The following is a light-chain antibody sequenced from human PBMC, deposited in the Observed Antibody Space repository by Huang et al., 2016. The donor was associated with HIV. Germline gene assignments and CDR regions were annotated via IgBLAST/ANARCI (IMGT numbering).Light chain of an antibody. J-gene: IGKJ2*01. CDR3: QQYSSYPYT. Sequence: DIQMTQSPSSLSASIGDTVTITCRESQDIKNYLAWFQQKPGRGPQSLIYAASILQSGVPSHLSGSGSGTDFSLTISRLQPEDCATYYCQQYSSYPYTFGQGTNLEIK. V-gene: IGKV1-16*02. CDR1: QDIKNY. CDR2: AAS.